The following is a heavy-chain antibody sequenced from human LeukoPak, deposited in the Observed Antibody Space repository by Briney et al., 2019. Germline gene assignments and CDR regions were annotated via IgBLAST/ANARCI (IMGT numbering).Heavy chain of an antibody. V-gene: IGHV3-30*04. D-gene: IGHD3-16*02. CDR1: XXXXSSXA. J-gene: IGHJ4*02. CDR2: ISYDGSNK. Sequence: SXXLSCAASXXXXSSXAMHXVXQXPGKGXXWXXXISYDGSNKYFADSVKGRFTISRDNSKNTLYLQMNSLRAEDTAVYYCARAAYDSGSYIVNHDYWGQGSLVTVSS. CDR3: ARAAYDSGSYIVNHDY.